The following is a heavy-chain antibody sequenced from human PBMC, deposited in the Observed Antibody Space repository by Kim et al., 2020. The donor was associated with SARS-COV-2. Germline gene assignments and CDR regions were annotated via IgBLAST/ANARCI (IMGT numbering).Heavy chain of an antibody. Sequence: GGSLRLSCVVSGFTFKNYWMHWVRQDPGKGLVWVASINGDDSDTTYADSVKGRFTISRDNAKNALYLQMNNLRAEDTAAYFCVRGYSGSYRFDYCCQGT. CDR1: GFTFKNYW. CDR2: INGDDSDT. CDR3: VRGYSGSYRFDY. D-gene: IGHD1-26*01. V-gene: IGHV3-74*03. J-gene: IGHJ4*02.